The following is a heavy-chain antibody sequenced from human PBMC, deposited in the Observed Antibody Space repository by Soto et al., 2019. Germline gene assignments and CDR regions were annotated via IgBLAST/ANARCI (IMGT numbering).Heavy chain of an antibody. CDR2: IGPESGTT. D-gene: IGHD5-12*01. Sequence: ASVKVSCKASGYTFTGHYIHWVRQAPEQGPEWMGEIGPESGTTRYAQKFQGRVTMTRDMSITTVYMELNNLSPDDTAVYYCGRGRSGQIVVFYWGQGTPVTVSS. V-gene: IGHV1-2*02. CDR1: GYTFTGHY. CDR3: GRGRSGQIVVFY. J-gene: IGHJ4*02.